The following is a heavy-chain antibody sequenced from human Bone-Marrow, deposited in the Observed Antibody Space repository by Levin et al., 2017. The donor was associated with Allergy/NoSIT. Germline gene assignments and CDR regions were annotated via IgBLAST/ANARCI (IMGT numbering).Heavy chain of an antibody. CDR3: ARSLQSYYYGMDV. D-gene: IGHD3-16*01. J-gene: IGHJ6*02. CDR2: ISTHGYTI. V-gene: IGHV3-11*01. CDR1: GFTFSDYY. Sequence: PGGSLRLSCAASGFTFSDYYMSWIRHIPGKGLEWVSYISTHGYTIDYADSVKGRFTISRDNTKDSLYLQMNSLRVDDTAVYYCARSLQSYYYGMDVWGQGTTVTVSS.